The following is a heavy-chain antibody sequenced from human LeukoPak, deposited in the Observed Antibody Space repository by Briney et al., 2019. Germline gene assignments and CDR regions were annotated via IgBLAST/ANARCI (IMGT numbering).Heavy chain of an antibody. D-gene: IGHD3-10*01. Sequence: GRSLRLSCAASGFTFSSYAMHWVRQAPGKGLEWVAVISYDGSNKYYADSVKGRFTISRDNSKNTLYLQMNSLRADDTAVYYCAKGLPPGDWGQGTLVTVSS. J-gene: IGHJ4*02. CDR2: ISYDGSNK. CDR1: GFTFSSYA. V-gene: IGHV3-30-3*01. CDR3: AKGLPPGD.